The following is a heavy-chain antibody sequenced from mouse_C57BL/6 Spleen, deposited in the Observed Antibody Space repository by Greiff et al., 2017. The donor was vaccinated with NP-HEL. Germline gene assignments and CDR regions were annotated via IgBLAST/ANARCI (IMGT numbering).Heavy chain of an antibody. CDR2: IDPSDSYT. D-gene: IGHD1-1*01. J-gene: IGHJ3*01. CDR3: ARGYYGSSPAY. Sequence: VQLQQSGAELVMPGASVKLSCKASGYTFTSYWMHWVKQRPGQGLEWIGEIDPSDSYTNYNQKFKGKSTLTVDKSSSTAYMQLSSLTSEDSAVYYCARGYYGSSPAYWGQGTLVTVSA. V-gene: IGHV1-69*01. CDR1: GYTFTSYW.